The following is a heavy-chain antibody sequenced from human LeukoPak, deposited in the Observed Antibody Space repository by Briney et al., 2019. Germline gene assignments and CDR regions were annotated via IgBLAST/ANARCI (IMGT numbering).Heavy chain of an antibody. Sequence: ASVKVSCKASGYTFTGYYMHWVRQAPGQGLEWMGWINPNSGGTNYAQKLQGRVTMTTDTSTSTAYMELRSLRSDDTAVYYCARDRHYYDSSGYYYDYWGQGTLVTVSS. CDR3: ARDRHYYDSSGYYYDY. V-gene: IGHV1-2*02. CDR1: GYTFTGYY. CDR2: INPNSGGT. J-gene: IGHJ4*02. D-gene: IGHD3-22*01.